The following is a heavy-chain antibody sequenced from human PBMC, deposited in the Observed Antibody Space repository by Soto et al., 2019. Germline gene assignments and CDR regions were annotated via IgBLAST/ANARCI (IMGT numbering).Heavy chain of an antibody. CDR1: GGTFSSYA. D-gene: IGHD3-22*01. CDR3: ARVTYYYDSSGYRVYYFDY. CDR2: IIPIFGTA. Sequence: QVQLVQSGAEVKKPGSSVKVSCKASGGTFSSYAISWVRQAPGQGLEWMGGIIPIFGTANYAQKFQGRVTITADESTSTADMELGSLRSEDTAVYYCARVTYYYDSSGYRVYYFDYWGQGTLVTVSS. V-gene: IGHV1-69*01. J-gene: IGHJ4*02.